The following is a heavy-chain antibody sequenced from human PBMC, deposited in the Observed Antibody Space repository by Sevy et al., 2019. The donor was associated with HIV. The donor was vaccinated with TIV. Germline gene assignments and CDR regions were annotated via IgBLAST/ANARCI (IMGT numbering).Heavy chain of an antibody. V-gene: IGHV3-23*01. CDR1: GFSFDSYG. CDR2: ISGSGTRT. J-gene: IGHJ6*03. Sequence: GGSLRLSCAVSGFSFDSYGMTWVRQAPGKGLEWVSGISGSGTRTYYADSVKGRFIISRDNSKNTLYLQMNSLRSEERAIDYCAKGGGGHYDPDEIGYYFYYYNMDVWGKGTTVTVSS. D-gene: IGHD3-22*01. CDR3: AKGGGGHYDPDEIGYYFYYYNMDV.